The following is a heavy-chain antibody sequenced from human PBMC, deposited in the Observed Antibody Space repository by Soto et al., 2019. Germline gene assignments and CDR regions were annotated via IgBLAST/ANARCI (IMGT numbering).Heavy chain of an antibody. Sequence: PSETLSLTCAVYGGSFSGYYWSWIRQPPGKGLEWIGEINHSGSTNYNPSLKSRVTISVDTSKNQFSLKLSSVTAADTAVYYCASIEPTVTTDYYYGMDVWGQGTTVTVSS. J-gene: IGHJ6*02. CDR2: INHSGST. CDR3: ASIEPTVTTDYYYGMDV. V-gene: IGHV4-34*01. CDR1: GGSFSGYY. D-gene: IGHD4-17*01.